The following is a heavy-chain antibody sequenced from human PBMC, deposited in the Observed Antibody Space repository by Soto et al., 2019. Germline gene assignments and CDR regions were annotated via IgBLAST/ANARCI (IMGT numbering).Heavy chain of an antibody. Sequence: QVQLVQSGAEVKKPGSSVKVSCKASGGTFSSYANSWVRQAPGQGLEWMGGIIPISDTTNYAQKFQGRVTITADESTSTAYMELSSLRSEDTAVYYCARSQGSSTSLEIYYYYYYGMDVWGQGTTVTVSS. J-gene: IGHJ6*02. CDR2: IIPISDTT. V-gene: IGHV1-69*01. CDR1: GGTFSSYA. D-gene: IGHD2-2*01. CDR3: ARSQGSSTSLEIYYYYYYGMDV.